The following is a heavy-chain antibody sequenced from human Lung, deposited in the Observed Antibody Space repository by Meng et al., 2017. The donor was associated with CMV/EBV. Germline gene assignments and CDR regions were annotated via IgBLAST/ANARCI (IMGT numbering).Heavy chain of an antibody. Sequence: GXSXKISXATSGFTFSGPAMHWVRQASGKGLEWVGRIRSKANSYATAYAASVKGRFTISRDDSKNTAYLQMNSRKTEDTAVYYCTGYCSSTSCLLYYYYGIDVWGQGTTVXVSS. D-gene: IGHD2-2*01. CDR2: IRSKANSYAT. V-gene: IGHV3-73*01. CDR1: GFTFSGPA. CDR3: TGYCSSTSCLLYYYYGIDV. J-gene: IGHJ6*02.